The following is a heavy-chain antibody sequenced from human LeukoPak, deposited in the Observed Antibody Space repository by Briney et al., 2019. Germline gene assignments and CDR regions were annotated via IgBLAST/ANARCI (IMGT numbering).Heavy chain of an antibody. CDR1: GGSISSYY. D-gene: IGHD1-14*01. CDR2: IYTSGST. CDR3: ARPDAQGHAFHI. V-gene: IGHV4-4*07. J-gene: IGHJ3*02. Sequence: SETLSHTCTVSGGSISSYYWSWIRQPAGKGLEWIGRIYTSGSTNYNPSLKSRVTMSVDTSKNQFSLKLSSVTAADTAVYYCARPDAQGHAFHIWGQGTMVTVSS.